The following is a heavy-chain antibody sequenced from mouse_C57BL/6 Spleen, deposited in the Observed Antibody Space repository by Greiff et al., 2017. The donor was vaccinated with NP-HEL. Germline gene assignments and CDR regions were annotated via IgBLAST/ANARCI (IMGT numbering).Heavy chain of an antibody. J-gene: IGHJ3*01. CDR2: IDPETGGT. Sequence: VQLQQSGAELVRPGASVTLSCKASGYTFTDYEMHWVKQTPVHGLEWIGAIDPETGGTAYNQKFKGKAILTADKSSSTAYMELRSLTSEDSAVYYCTRRYYYDYDGFAYWGQGTLVTVSA. CDR3: TRRYYYDYDGFAY. V-gene: IGHV1-15*01. CDR1: GYTFTDYE. D-gene: IGHD2-4*01.